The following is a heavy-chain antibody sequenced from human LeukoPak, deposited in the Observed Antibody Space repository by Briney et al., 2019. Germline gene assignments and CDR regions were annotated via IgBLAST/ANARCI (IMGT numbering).Heavy chain of an antibody. CDR3: AEGCRESNYYYYMDV. CDR1: GFTFSSYA. CDR2: ISGSGGST. Sequence: QPGGSLRLSCAASGFTFSSYAMSWVRQAPGKGLEWVSAISGSGGSTYYADSVKGRFTISRDNSKNTLYLQMNSLRAEDTAVYYCAEGCRESNYYYYMDVWGKGTTVTVS. V-gene: IGHV3-23*01. J-gene: IGHJ6*03.